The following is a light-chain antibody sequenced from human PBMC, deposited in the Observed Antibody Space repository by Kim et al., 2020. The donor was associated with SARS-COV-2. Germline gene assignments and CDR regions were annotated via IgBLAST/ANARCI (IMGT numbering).Light chain of an antibody. CDR1: QSVSNRY. CDR3: QQYHTPYT. Sequence: SLARGERAPLDCRASQSVSNRYLDWYQQRPGQTPRLLIYGASSRATGIPDRFSGSGSGTDFTLTISRLEAEDSGVYYCQQYHTPYTFGQGTKLEIK. J-gene: IGKJ2*01. V-gene: IGKV3-20*01. CDR2: GAS.